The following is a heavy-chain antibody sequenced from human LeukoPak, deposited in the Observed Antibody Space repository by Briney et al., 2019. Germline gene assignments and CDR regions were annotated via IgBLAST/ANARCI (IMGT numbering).Heavy chain of an antibody. J-gene: IGHJ6*03. D-gene: IGHD3-9*01. CDR2: INHSGST. CDR3: ARDILTGPYYYYMDV. Sequence: KPSETLSLTCAVYGGSFSGYYWSWIRQPPGKGLEWIGEINHSGSTNYSPSLKSRVTISVDTSKNQFSLKLSSVTAADTAVYYCARDILTGPYYYYMDVWGKGTTVTISS. CDR1: GGSFSGYY. V-gene: IGHV4-34*01.